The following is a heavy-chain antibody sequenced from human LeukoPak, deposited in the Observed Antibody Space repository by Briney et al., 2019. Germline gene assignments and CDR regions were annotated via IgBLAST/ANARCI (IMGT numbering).Heavy chain of an antibody. CDR3: ARAPDPLYYYDSSGYYSGAFDI. J-gene: IGHJ3*02. CDR1: GGSISSSSYY. V-gene: IGHV4-39*07. Sequence: SETLSLTCTVSGGSISSSSYYWGWIRQPPGKGLEWIGSIYYSGSTYYNPSLKSRVTISVDTSKNQFSLKLSSVTAADTAVYYCARAPDPLYYYDSSGYYSGAFDIWGQGTMVTVSS. CDR2: IYYSGST. D-gene: IGHD3-22*01.